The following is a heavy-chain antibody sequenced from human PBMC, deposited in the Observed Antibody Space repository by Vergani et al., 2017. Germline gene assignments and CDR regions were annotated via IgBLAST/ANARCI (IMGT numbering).Heavy chain of an antibody. V-gene: IGHV3-21*01. D-gene: IGHD4-23*01. CDR1: GFTFSSYA. Sequence: EVQLLESGGGLVQPGGSLRLSCAASGFTFSSYAMSWVRQAPGKGLEWVSSISSSSSYIYYADSVKGRFTISRDNAKNSLYLQMNSLRAEDTAVYYCARDLDYGGNSGDYYYGMDVWGQGP. CDR3: ARDLDYGGNSGDYYYGMDV. CDR2: ISSSSSYI. J-gene: IGHJ6*02.